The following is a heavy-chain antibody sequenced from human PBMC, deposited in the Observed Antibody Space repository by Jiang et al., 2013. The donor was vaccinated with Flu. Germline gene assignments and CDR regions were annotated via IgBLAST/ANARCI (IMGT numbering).Heavy chain of an antibody. CDR2: TYYRSKWYD. Sequence: SPSRGLEWLGRTYYRSKWYDDYAESVRSRITINPDTSKNQFSLQLNSVTPEDTAVYFCARSRAMIDWFDPWGQGTLVTVSS. V-gene: IGHV6-1*01. J-gene: IGHJ5*02. CDR3: ARSRAMIDWFDP. D-gene: IGHD3-22*01.